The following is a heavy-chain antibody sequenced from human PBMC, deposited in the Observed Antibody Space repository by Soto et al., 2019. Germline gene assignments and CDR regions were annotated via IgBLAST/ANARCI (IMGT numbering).Heavy chain of an antibody. CDR1: GFTFSSYS. Sequence: GSLRLSCAASGFTFSSYSMNWVRQAPGKGLEWVSYISSSSSTIYYADSVKGRFTISRDNAKNSLYLQMNSLRDEDTAVYYCARAPTYYYDSSGYLDYWGQGTLVTVSS. V-gene: IGHV3-48*02. J-gene: IGHJ4*02. CDR2: ISSSSSTI. CDR3: ARAPTYYYDSSGYLDY. D-gene: IGHD3-22*01.